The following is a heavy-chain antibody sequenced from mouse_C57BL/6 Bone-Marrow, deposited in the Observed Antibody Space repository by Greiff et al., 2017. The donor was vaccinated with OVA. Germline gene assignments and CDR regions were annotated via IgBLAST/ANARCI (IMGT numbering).Heavy chain of an antibody. CDR2: SRNKANDYTT. CDR1: GFTFSDFY. CDR3: ARDGDSYWYFDV. Sequence: EVQGVESGGGLVQSGRSLRLSCATSGFTFSDFYMEWVRQAPGKGLEWIAASRNKANDYTTEYSASVKGRFIVSRDTSQSILYLQMNALRAEDTAMYYCARDGDSYWYFDVWGTGTTVTVSS. V-gene: IGHV7-1*01. J-gene: IGHJ1*03.